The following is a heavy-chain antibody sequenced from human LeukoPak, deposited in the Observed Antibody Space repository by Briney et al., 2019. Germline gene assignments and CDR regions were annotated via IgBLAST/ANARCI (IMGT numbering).Heavy chain of an antibody. V-gene: IGHV3-30-3*02. CDR2: ISYDGSNK. D-gene: IGHD6-13*01. CDR1: GFTFNDYA. Sequence: GGSLRLSCAPSGFTFNDYAMHWVRQAPGKGPEWVAVISYDGSNKYYADSVKGRFTISRDNSKNTLYLQMNGLRAEDTAVYFCAKQPAGSAAWYSLHYDFWGQGTLVTVSS. J-gene: IGHJ4*02. CDR3: AKQPAGSAAWYSLHYDF.